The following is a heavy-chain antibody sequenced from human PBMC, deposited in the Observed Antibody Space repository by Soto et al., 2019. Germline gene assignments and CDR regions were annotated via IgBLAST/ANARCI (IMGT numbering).Heavy chain of an antibody. Sequence: GGSLRLSCAASGFTFSSYAMSWVRQAPGKGLEWVSAISGSGGSTYYADSVKGRFTISRDNSKNTLYLQMNSLRAEDTAVYYSAKDVFWSGKLPEPSYWGQGTLVTVSS. D-gene: IGHD3-3*01. CDR3: AKDVFWSGKLPEPSY. J-gene: IGHJ4*02. CDR2: ISGSGGST. V-gene: IGHV3-23*01. CDR1: GFTFSSYA.